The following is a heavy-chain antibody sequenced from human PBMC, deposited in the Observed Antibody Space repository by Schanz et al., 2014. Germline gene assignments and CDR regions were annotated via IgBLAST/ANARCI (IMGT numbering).Heavy chain of an antibody. CDR3: ASADYTNYFDY. D-gene: IGHD4-4*01. Sequence: EAQLLESGGGLVQPGGSLRLSCEASGFAFTSNAMTWVRQAPGKGLEWVSTISGSGAHTYHADSVRGRFTISRDNSKNTVFLQMNSLRGEDTAVYYCASADYTNYFDYWGQGTLVTVSS. CDR2: ISGSGAHT. CDR1: GFAFTSNA. V-gene: IGHV3-23*01. J-gene: IGHJ4*02.